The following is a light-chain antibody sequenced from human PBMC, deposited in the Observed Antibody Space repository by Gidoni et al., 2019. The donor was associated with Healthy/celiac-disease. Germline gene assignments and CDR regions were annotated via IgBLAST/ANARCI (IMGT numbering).Light chain of an antibody. CDR3: QVWDSSSDHPV. CDR1: NIGSKS. V-gene: IGLV3-21*03. J-gene: IGLJ2*01. Sequence: SYVLTQPPSVSVAPGKTARITCGGNNIGSKSVHWYQQRPGQAPVLVVYDDGDRPSGIPERFSGSNSGHTATLTISRVEAGDEADYYCQVWDSSSDHPVFGGGTKLTVL. CDR2: DDG.